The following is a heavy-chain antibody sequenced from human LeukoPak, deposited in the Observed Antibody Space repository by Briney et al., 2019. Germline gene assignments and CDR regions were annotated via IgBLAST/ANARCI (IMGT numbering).Heavy chain of an antibody. Sequence: VASVKVSCKASGYTFTGYYMHWMRQAPGQGLEWMGWINPNSGGTNYAQKFQGRVTMTRDTSISTAYMEVSRLRSDDTAVYYCARTLIEVAGTHFFDYWGQGTLVTVSS. J-gene: IGHJ4*02. CDR2: INPNSGGT. CDR1: GYTFTGYY. V-gene: IGHV1-2*02. D-gene: IGHD6-19*01. CDR3: ARTLIEVAGTHFFDY.